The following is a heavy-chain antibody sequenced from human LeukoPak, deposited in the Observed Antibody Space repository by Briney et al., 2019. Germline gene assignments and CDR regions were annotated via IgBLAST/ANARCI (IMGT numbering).Heavy chain of an antibody. D-gene: IGHD6-13*01. Sequence: PSETLSLTCTVSGGSVSSGSYYWSWIRRPPGKGLEWIGYIYYSGSTHYNPSLKSRVTISVDTSKNQFSLKLSSVTAADTAVYYCATYGYSSSWYWFDPWGQGTLVTVSS. CDR1: GGSVSSGSYY. CDR3: ATYGYSSSWYWFDP. V-gene: IGHV4-61*01. CDR2: IYYSGST. J-gene: IGHJ5*02.